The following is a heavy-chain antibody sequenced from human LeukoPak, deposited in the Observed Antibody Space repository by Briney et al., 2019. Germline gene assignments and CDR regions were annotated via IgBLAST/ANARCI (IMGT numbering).Heavy chain of an antibody. J-gene: IGHJ6*03. CDR2: IYYSGST. D-gene: IGHD3-16*02. Sequence: KPSETLSLTCTVSGGSISSSSYYWGWIRQPPGKGLEWIGSIYYSGSTYYNPSLKSRVTISVDTSKNQFSLKLSSVTAADTAVYYCARVALIVTAAGGYYYYMDVWGKGTTVTVSS. CDR1: GGSISSSSYY. CDR3: ARVALIVTAAGGYYYYMDV. V-gene: IGHV4-39*07.